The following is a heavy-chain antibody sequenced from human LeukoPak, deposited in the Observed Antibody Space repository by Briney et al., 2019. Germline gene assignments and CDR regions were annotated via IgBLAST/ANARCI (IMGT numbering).Heavy chain of an antibody. J-gene: IGHJ4*02. CDR1: GFTFNNYA. CDR2: LIGSTGST. D-gene: IGHD6-13*01. Sequence: HPGGSLRLSCAASGFTFNNYAMTWVRQAPGKGLQWVSSLIGSTGSTYYADSVKGRFTISRDISKNTLYLQMNSLRPEDTAIYYCAKDRVAAAGTSFDHWGQGTLVTVSS. CDR3: AKDRVAAAGTSFDH. V-gene: IGHV3-23*01.